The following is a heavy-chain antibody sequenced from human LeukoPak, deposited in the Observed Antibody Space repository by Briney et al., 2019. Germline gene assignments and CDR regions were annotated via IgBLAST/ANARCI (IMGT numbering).Heavy chain of an antibody. CDR1: GFTFSSYA. D-gene: IGHD3-16*02. V-gene: IGHV3-23*01. CDR3: AKASPFGGVIDPFDY. CDR2: ISGSGGST. J-gene: IGHJ4*02. Sequence: GGSLRLSCAASGFTFSSYAMSWVRQAPGKGVEWVSAISGSGGSTYYADSVKGRFTISRDNSKNTLYLQMNSLRAEDTAVYYCAKASPFGGVIDPFDYWGQGTLVTVSS.